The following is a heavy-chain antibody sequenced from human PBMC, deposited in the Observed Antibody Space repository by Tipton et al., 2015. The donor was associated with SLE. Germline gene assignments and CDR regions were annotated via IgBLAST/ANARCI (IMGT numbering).Heavy chain of an antibody. D-gene: IGHD2-15*01. CDR2: INHSGST. V-gene: IGHV4-34*01. CDR3: ARGGRLRDFQH. CDR1: GGSFSGYY. J-gene: IGHJ1*01. Sequence: GLVKPSETLSLTCTVSGGSFSGYYWSWIRQPPGKGLVWIGEINHSGSTNYSPSLKSRVTISVDTSKNQFSLKLSSVTAADTAVYYCARGGRLRDFQHWGQGNLVTVSS.